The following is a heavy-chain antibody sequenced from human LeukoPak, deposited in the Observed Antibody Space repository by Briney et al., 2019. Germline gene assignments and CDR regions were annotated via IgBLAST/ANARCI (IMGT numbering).Heavy chain of an antibody. CDR3: ARLLYYYDI. CDR2: INHSGST. D-gene: IGHD3-10*01. CDR1: GGSFSGYY. J-gene: IGHJ3*02. Sequence: PSETLSLTCAVYGGSFSGYYWSWIRQPPGQGLEWIGEINHSGSTNYNPSLKSRVTISVDTSKNQFSLKLSSVTAADTAVYYCARLLYYYDIWGQGTMVTVSS. V-gene: IGHV4-34*01.